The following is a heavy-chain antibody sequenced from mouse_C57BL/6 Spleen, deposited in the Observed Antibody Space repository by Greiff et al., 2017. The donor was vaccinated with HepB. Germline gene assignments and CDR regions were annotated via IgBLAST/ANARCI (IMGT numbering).Heavy chain of an antibody. CDR1: GYSITSGYY. V-gene: IGHV3-6*01. D-gene: IGHD1-3*01. CDR2: ISYDGSN. J-gene: IGHJ1*03. CDR3: ARAGKDWYVDV. Sequence: EVKVEESGPGLVKPSQSLSLTCSVTGYSITSGYYWNWIRQFPGNKLEWMGYISYDGSNNYNPSLKNRISITRDTSKNQFFLKLNSVTTEDTATYYCARAGKDWYVDVWGTGTTVTVSS.